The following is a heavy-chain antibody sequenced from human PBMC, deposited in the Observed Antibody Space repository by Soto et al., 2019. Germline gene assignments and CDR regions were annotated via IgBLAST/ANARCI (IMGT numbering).Heavy chain of an antibody. J-gene: IGHJ4*02. CDR2: ISYDGSNK. CDR1: GFTFSSYA. Sequence: QVQLVESGGGVVQPGRSLRLSCAASGFTFSSYAMHWVRQAPGKGLEWVAVISYDGSNKYYADSVKGRFTISRDNSKNRLYLQMNSLRAEDTAVYYCARGPCLGGDCYSFDYWGQGTLVTVSS. CDR3: ARGPCLGGDCYSFDY. V-gene: IGHV3-30-3*01. D-gene: IGHD2-21*02.